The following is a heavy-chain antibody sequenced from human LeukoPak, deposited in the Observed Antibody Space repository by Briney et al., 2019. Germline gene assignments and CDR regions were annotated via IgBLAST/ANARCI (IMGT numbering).Heavy chain of an antibody. CDR2: IKQDGSEK. J-gene: IGHJ4*02. CDR3: ASPLGDY. CDR1: GFTFSSYW. Sequence: GGSLRLSCAASGFTFSSYWTSWVRQAPGKGLEWVANIKQDGSEKYYVDSVKGRFTLSRDNAKNSLYLQMNSLRAEDTAVYYCASPLGDYWGQGTLVTVSS. V-gene: IGHV3-7*01.